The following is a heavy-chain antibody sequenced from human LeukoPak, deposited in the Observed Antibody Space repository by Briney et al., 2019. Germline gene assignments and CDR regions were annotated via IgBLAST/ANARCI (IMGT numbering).Heavy chain of an antibody. Sequence: SETLSLTCAVSGGSISSGGYSWSWIRQPPGQGLEWIGYIYHSGSTYYNPSLKSRVTISVDRSKNQFSLKLSSVTAADTAVYYCARGAVAGPNPFDYWGQGTLVTVSS. CDR2: IYHSGST. J-gene: IGHJ4*02. CDR3: ARGAVAGPNPFDY. V-gene: IGHV4-30-2*01. D-gene: IGHD6-19*01. CDR1: GGSISSGGYS.